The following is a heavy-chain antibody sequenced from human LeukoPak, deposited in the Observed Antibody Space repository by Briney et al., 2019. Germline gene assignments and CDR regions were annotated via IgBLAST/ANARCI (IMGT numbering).Heavy chain of an antibody. CDR1: GFTFSDNY. Sequence: GGSLRLSCAASGFTFSDNYMTWVRQAPGKGLEWLSYISGNGGVIQYADSVKGRFTISRDSAKNLLYLQMDSLRVEDTAIYYCARDPRTVRIWGQGTLVTVSS. CDR3: ARDPRTVRI. CDR2: ISGNGGVI. J-gene: IGHJ4*02. D-gene: IGHD1-1*01. V-gene: IGHV3-11*04.